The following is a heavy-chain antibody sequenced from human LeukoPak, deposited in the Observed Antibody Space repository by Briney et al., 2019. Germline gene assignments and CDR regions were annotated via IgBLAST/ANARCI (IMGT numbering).Heavy chain of an antibody. Sequence: SGPTLVKPTQTLTLTCTFSGFSLSTSGVGVGWIRQPPGKALEWLALIYWDDDKRYSPSLKSRLTITKDTSKNQVVLTMTNMDPVDTATYYCAHSIEGKDGYSYGYFYWGQGTLVTVSS. J-gene: IGHJ4*02. CDR3: AHSIEGKDGYSYGYFY. V-gene: IGHV2-5*02. D-gene: IGHD5-18*01. CDR2: IYWDDDK. CDR1: GFSLSTSGVG.